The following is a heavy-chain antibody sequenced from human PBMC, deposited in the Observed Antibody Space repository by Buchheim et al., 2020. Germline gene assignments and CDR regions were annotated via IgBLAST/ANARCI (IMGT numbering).Heavy chain of an antibody. CDR3: ARDLGYYYDSSSSDAFDI. J-gene: IGHJ3*02. D-gene: IGHD3-22*01. CDR2: ISYDGSNK. V-gene: IGHV3-30-3*01. CDR1: GFTFSSYA. Sequence: QVQLVESGGGVVQPGRSLRLSCAASGFTFSSYAMHWVRQAPGKGLEWVAVISYDGSNKYYAASVKGRFTISRDNSKNTLYLQMNSLRAEDTAVYYCARDLGYYYDSSSSDAFDIWGQGT.